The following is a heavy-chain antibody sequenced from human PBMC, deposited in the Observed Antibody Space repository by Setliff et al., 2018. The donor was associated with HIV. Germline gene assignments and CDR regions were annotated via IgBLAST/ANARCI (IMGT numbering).Heavy chain of an antibody. Sequence: KSSETLSLTCTVSGDSVTSGGYFWIWIRQHPGQGLEWMGYIYKNGDTYYNLSLKSRMTISPDTSKNQFFLKLNSVTAADTAVYYCARGAWYTSGWYSSRYMDVWGKGTTVTVSS. D-gene: IGHD6-19*01. V-gene: IGHV4-31*02. CDR3: ARGAWYTSGWYSSRYMDV. J-gene: IGHJ6*03. CDR2: IYKNGDT. CDR1: GDSVTSGGYF.